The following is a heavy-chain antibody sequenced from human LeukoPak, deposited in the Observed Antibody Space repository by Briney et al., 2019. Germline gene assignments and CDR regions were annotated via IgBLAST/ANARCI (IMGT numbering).Heavy chain of an antibody. J-gene: IGHJ4*02. Sequence: GESLKISRKGSGCNFPIYWIGWVRQLPGKGPEWMGIIYPGDSKTRYSPSFQGQVTISADKSISTAYLQWSSLKASDTAMYYCARSDCSNCYTAYWGQGTLVTVSS. CDR2: IYPGDSKT. V-gene: IGHV5-51*01. D-gene: IGHD2-2*01. CDR1: GCNFPIYW. CDR3: ARSDCSNCYTAY.